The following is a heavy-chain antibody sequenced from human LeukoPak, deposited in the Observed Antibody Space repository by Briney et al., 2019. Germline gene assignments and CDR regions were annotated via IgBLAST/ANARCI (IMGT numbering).Heavy chain of an antibody. CDR3: ARDPFYSSSTGCYFESWFDP. V-gene: IGHV3-20*04. CDR2: ITWNGDKT. Sequence: GGSLRLSCTASGFKIEDYDMSWVRQVPGKGLEWVSGITWNGDKTGYSDSVRGRFAISRDNTKKSLYQQMSSLGAEDTALYYCARDPFYSSSTGCYFESWFDPWGPGTLVTVSS. J-gene: IGHJ5*02. CDR1: GFKIEDYD. D-gene: IGHD2-2*01.